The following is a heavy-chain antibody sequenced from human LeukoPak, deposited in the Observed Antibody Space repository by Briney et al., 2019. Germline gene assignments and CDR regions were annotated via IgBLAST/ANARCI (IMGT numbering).Heavy chain of an antibody. CDR2: IYYSGST. J-gene: IGHJ6*02. D-gene: IGHD3-10*01. V-gene: IGHV4-39*07. Sequence: SETLSLTCTVSGGSISSSSYYWGWIRQPPGKGLEWIGSIYYSGSTYYNPSLKSRVTISVDTSKNQFSLKLSSVTAADTAVYYCASYGSDYGMDVWGQGTTVTVSS. CDR3: ASYGSDYGMDV. CDR1: GGSISSSSYY.